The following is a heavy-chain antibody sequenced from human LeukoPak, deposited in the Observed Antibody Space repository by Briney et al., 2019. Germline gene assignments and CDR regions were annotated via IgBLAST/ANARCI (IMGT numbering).Heavy chain of an antibody. CDR2: IYHSGST. CDR3: ADSLDYGSGFSFDY. J-gene: IGHJ4*02. V-gene: IGHV4-30-2*01. CDR1: GGSISSGGYY. D-gene: IGHD3-10*01. Sequence: SGTLSLICTVSGGSISSGGYYWSWIRQPPGKGLEWIGYIYHSGSTYYNPSLKSRVTISVDRSKNQFSLKLSSVTAANTAVYYCADSLDYGSGFSFDYWGQGTLVTVSS.